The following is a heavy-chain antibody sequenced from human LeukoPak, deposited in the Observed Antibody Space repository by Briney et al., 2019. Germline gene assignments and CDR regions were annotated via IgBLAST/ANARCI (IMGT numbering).Heavy chain of an antibody. CDR3: ARGSQGFDP. CDR2: IYYSGST. CDR1: GGSISSSSYY. V-gene: IGHV4-39*07. Sequence: PSETLSLTCTVSGGSISSSSYYWGWIRQPPGKGLEWIGSIYYSGSTYYNPSLKSRVTISVDTSKNQFSLKLSSVTAADTAVYYCARGSQGFDPWGQGTLVTVSS. J-gene: IGHJ5*02.